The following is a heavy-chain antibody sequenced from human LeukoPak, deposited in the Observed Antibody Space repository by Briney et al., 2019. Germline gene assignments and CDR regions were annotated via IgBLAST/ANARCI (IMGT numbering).Heavy chain of an antibody. J-gene: IGHJ5*02. Sequence: GSSVKVSCKASGGTFSSYAISWVRQAPGQGLEWMGGIIPIFGTANYAQKFQGRVTITADESTSTAYMELSSLRSEDTAVYYCARDRILYDILTGYYSDGQFDPWGQGTLVTVSS. CDR1: GGTFSSYA. D-gene: IGHD3-9*01. CDR2: IIPIFGTA. CDR3: ARDRILYDILTGYYSDGQFDP. V-gene: IGHV1-69*01.